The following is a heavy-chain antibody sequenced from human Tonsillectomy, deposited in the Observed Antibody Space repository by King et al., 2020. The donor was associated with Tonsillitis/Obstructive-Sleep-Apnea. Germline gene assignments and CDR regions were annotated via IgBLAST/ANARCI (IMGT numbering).Heavy chain of an antibody. V-gene: IGHV4-39*01. Sequence: QLQESGPGLVKPSETLSLTCTVSGGSISSSSYYWGWIRQPPGKGLEWIGSIYYSGSTYYNPSLKSRVTISVDTSKNQFSLKLSSVTAADTAVYYYARPRFGIAAAGNGMDVWGQGTTVTVSS. J-gene: IGHJ6*02. CDR3: ARPRFGIAAAGNGMDV. D-gene: IGHD6-13*01. CDR1: GGSISSSSYY. CDR2: IYYSGST.